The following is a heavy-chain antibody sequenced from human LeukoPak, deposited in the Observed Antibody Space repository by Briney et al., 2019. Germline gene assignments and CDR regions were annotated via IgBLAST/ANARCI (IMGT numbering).Heavy chain of an antibody. Sequence: SETLSLTCTVSGGSISSYYWSWIRQPPGKGLEWIGSIYYSGSTYYNPSLKSRVTISVDTSKNQFSLKLSSVTAADTAVYYCARHIAAGEIDYWGQGTLVTVSS. CDR2: IYYSGST. V-gene: IGHV4-39*01. D-gene: IGHD6-13*01. CDR1: GGSISSYY. J-gene: IGHJ4*02. CDR3: ARHIAAGEIDY.